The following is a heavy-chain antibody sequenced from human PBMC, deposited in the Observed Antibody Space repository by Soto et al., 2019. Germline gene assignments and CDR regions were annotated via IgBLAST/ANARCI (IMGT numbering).Heavy chain of an antibody. Sequence: EVQLLESGGGLVQPGGSLRLSCAASGFPLSTYGMTWVRQAPGKGLEWVSAITGTGGNTYYVDSVKGRFTSSRDNSTNMLYLQVNSLRVEDTAVYYCARIRGYWYGLDVWGQGTTVTVSS. CDR3: ARIRGYWYGLDV. J-gene: IGHJ6*02. CDR1: GFPLSTYG. CDR2: ITGTGGNT. V-gene: IGHV3-23*01.